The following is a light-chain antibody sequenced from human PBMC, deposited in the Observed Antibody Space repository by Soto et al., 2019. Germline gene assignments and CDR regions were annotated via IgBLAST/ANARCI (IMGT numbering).Light chain of an antibody. CDR1: TGAVTSGYY. CDR2: TTN. CDR3: LLMYGAAWV. Sequence: QTVVTQEPSLTVSPGGTVTLTCAPSTGAVTSGYYPNWFQQKPGQAPRALIYTTNNKHSWTPARFSGSLLGGKAALTLSGVQSEDEAEYYCLLMYGAAWVFGGGTKLTVL. V-gene: IGLV7-43*01. J-gene: IGLJ3*02.